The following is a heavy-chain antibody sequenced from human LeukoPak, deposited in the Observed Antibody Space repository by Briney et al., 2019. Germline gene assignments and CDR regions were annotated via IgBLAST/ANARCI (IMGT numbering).Heavy chain of an antibody. CDR1: GYSFTSYW. V-gene: IGHV5-51*01. D-gene: IGHD2-15*01. CDR2: IYPGDSDT. Sequence: GESLKISCKGSGYSFTSYWIGWVRQMPGKGLEWMGIIYPGDSDTRYSPSFQGQVAISADTSISTAYLQWSSLKASDTAMYYCARQYCSGGSCYPNAFDIWGQGTMVTVSS. CDR3: ARQYCSGGSCYPNAFDI. J-gene: IGHJ3*02.